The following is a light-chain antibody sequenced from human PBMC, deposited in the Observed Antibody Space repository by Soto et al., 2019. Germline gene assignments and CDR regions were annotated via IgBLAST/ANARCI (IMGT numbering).Light chain of an antibody. Sequence: QSVLTQPASVSGSLGQSITISCTDTSSDVGGYNYVSWYQHHPGKAPKLMIYDVSNRPSGVSNRFSGSKSGNTASLTMSGLQPEDEADYSCCSYKPSNPRKLVFVTGSKFTVL. J-gene: IGLJ1*01. V-gene: IGLV2-14*03. CDR1: SSDVGGYNY. CDR2: DVS. CDR3: CSYKPSNPRKLV.